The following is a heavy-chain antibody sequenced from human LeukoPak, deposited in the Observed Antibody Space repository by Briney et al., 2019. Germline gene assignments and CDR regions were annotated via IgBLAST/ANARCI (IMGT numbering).Heavy chain of an antibody. D-gene: IGHD3-9*01. CDR3: ARSIGLTGGGVDV. V-gene: IGHV3-11*01. CDR2: ITNGGSTI. Sequence: GGSRRLSCAASGSTFSDYNMNWVRQAPGKGLEWVSYITNGGSTIHHADSVKGRFTISRDNAKKTLYLQMNSLRAEDTAVYYCARSIGLTGGGVDVWGQGTTVTVSS. CDR1: GSTFSDYN. J-gene: IGHJ6*02.